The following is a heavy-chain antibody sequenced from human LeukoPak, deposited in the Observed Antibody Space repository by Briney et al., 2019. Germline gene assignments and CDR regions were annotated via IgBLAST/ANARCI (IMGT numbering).Heavy chain of an antibody. CDR2: INPNSCGT. D-gene: IGHD3-10*01. Sequence: ASVKVSCKASGYTFTGYYMHWVRQAPGQGLEWMGWINPNSCGTNYAQKFQGRVTMTRDTSINTAYMELSSLRSDDSAVYYCARPARPGAFDIWGQATMVTVSS. V-gene: IGHV1-2*02. CDR1: GYTFTGYY. J-gene: IGHJ3*02. CDR3: ARPARPGAFDI.